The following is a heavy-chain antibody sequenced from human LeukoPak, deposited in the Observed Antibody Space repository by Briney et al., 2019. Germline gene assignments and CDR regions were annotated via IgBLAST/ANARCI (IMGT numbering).Heavy chain of an antibody. J-gene: IGHJ6*03. V-gene: IGHV3-48*04. CDR3: ARVPTGDSFVDYYYYYMDV. CDR2: ISSSSSTI. Sequence: GGSLRLSCAASGFTFSSYSMNWVRQAPGKGLEWVSYISSSSSTIYYADSVKGRFTISRDNAKNSLYLQMNSLRAEDTAVYYCARVPTGDSFVDYYYYYMDVWGKGTTVTVSS. D-gene: IGHD7-27*01. CDR1: GFTFSSYS.